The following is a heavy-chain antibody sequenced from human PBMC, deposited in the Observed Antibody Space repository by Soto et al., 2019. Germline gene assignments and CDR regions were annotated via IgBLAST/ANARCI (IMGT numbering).Heavy chain of an antibody. D-gene: IGHD3-10*01. V-gene: IGHV1-8*01. CDR1: GYTFTSYD. CDR2: MNPNIGNK. CDR3: PRGTMEYYYGSGSYSTFCY. J-gene: IGHJ4*02. Sequence: QVQLVQSGAEVKKPGASVKVSCKASGYTFTSYDINWVRQATGQGLEWMGWMNPNIGNKGYAQKFQGRVTMTRTTSISTAYMELSSLISVDPAVYYCPRGTMEYYYGSGSYSTFCYWGKGTLVSVSS.